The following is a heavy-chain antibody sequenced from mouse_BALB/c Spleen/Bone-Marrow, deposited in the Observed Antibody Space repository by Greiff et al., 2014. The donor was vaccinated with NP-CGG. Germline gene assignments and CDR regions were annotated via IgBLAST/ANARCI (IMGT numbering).Heavy chain of an antibody. D-gene: IGHD2-10*02. CDR3: ARGYGNSAWFAY. CDR2: IAPGSGST. Sequence: DLVKPGASVKLSCKASGYTFTSYWINWIKQRPGQGLEWIGRIAPGSGSTYYNEMFKGKATLTVDTSSSTAYIQLSSLSSEDSAGYFCARGYGNSAWFAYWGQGTLVTVSA. CDR1: GYTFTSYW. J-gene: IGHJ3*01. V-gene: IGHV1S41*01.